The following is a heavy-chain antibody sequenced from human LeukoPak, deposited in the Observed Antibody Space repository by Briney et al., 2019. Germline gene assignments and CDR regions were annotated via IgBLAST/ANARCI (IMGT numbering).Heavy chain of an antibody. Sequence: SETLSLTCTVSGGSISSYYWSWIRQPPGKGLEWIGYIYYSGSTNYNPSLKSRVTISVDTSKNQFSLRLSSVTAADTAVYYCAREGLSGYNLIDYWGQGTLVTVSS. CDR2: IYYSGST. J-gene: IGHJ4*02. D-gene: IGHD3-3*01. CDR1: GGSISSYY. V-gene: IGHV4-59*12. CDR3: AREGLSGYNLIDY.